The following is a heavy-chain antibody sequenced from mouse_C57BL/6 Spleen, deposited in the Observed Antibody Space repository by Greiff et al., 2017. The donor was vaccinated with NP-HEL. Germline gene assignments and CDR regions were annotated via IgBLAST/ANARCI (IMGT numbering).Heavy chain of an antibody. Sequence: EVKLVESGGGLVKPGGSLKLSCAASGFTFSDYGMHWVRQAPEKGPEWVAYISSGSSTIYYADTVKGRFTISRDNAKNTLFLQMTSLRSEDTAMYYCARRRSSYWYFDVWGTGTTVTVSS. CDR1: GFTFSDYG. J-gene: IGHJ1*03. CDR2: ISSGSSTI. V-gene: IGHV5-17*01. D-gene: IGHD1-1*01. CDR3: ARRRSSYWYFDV.